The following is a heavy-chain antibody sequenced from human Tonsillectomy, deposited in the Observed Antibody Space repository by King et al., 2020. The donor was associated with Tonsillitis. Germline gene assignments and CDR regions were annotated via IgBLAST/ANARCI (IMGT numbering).Heavy chain of an antibody. CDR1: GFTFDDYA. CDR3: ARDQSGRGLDDYFDY. CDR2: ISGDGGST. D-gene: IGHD3-10*01. J-gene: IGHJ4*02. V-gene: IGHV3-43*02. Sequence: VQLVQSGGGVVQPGGSLRLSCAASGFTFDDYAMHWVRQAPGKGLEWVSLISGDGGSTYYADSVKGRFTISRDNSKNSLYLQMNSLRTEDTALYYCARDQSGRGLDDYFDYWGQGTLVTVSS.